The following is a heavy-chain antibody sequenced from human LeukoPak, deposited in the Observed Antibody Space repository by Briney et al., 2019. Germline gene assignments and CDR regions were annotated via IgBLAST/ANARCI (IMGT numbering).Heavy chain of an antibody. CDR2: IYYSGST. CDR1: GGSISSGDYY. V-gene: IGHV4-30-4*01. Sequence: PSETLSLTCTVSGGSISSGDYYWSWIRQPPGKGLEWIGYIYYSGSTYYNPSLKSRVTISVDTSKNQFSLKLSSVTAADTAVYYCARAGYCSGGSCYSSDNYYYGMDVWGQGTTVTVSS. CDR3: ARAGYCSGGSCYSSDNYYYGMDV. D-gene: IGHD2-15*01. J-gene: IGHJ6*02.